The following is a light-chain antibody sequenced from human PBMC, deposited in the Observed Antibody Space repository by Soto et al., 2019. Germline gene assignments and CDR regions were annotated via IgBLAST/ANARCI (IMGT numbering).Light chain of an antibody. CDR3: PVWDGSSDHWV. V-gene: IGLV3-21*04. CDR1: NIGSKS. J-gene: IGLJ3*02. CDR2: YDS. Sequence: SYELTQPPSVSVAPGKTARITCGGNNIGSKSVHWYQQKPCQAPVLVIYYDSDRPSGIPERFSGSHSGNTATLTISRVEAGDEADYYCPVWDGSSDHWVFGGGSELTVL.